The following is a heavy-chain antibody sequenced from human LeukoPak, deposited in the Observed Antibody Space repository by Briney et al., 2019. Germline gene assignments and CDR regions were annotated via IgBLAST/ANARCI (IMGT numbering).Heavy chain of an antibody. D-gene: IGHD1-26*01. CDR2: IYYSGST. CDR1: GGSISSSSDY. J-gene: IGHJ4*02. CDR3: ARHTMSRWEPSSYYFDY. V-gene: IGHV4-39*01. Sequence: PSETLSLTCTVSGGSISSSSDYCRWVRQPPGKVLEWIETIYYSGSTYYNQPIKSRVTISVDTSQIQISLETSSVHAADTAVYYCARHTMSRWEPSSYYFDYWGQGTLVTVSS.